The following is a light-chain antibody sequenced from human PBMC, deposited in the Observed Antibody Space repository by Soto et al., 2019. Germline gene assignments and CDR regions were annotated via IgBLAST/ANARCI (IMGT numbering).Light chain of an antibody. V-gene: IGKV1-9*01. CDR3: QQLNSYPFT. J-gene: IGKJ4*01. Sequence: IRLTQSPSSLSASVGDRVTITCRASQSIGTSLAWYQQKPEKAPNLLISAASTLQSGVPSRFSASGSGTDFALTISSLQPEDFATYYCQQLNSYPFTFGGGTKVEI. CDR2: AAS. CDR1: QSIGTS.